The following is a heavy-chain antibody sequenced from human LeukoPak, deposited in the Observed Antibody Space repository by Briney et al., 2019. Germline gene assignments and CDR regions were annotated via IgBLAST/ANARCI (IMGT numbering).Heavy chain of an antibody. Sequence: SETLSLTCAVYGGSFSGYYWSWIRQPPGKGLEWIGEINHSGSTNYNPSLKSRVTISVDTSKNQFSLKLSSVTAADTAVYYCARHNITSGHFDYWGQGTLVTVSS. V-gene: IGHV4-34*01. J-gene: IGHJ4*02. CDR2: INHSGST. D-gene: IGHD3-10*01. CDR3: ARHNITSGHFDY. CDR1: GGSFSGYY.